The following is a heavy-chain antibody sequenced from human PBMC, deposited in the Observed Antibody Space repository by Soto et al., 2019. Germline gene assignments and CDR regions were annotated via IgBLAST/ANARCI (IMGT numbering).Heavy chain of an antibody. J-gene: IGHJ4*02. CDR2: IVVDNGNT. Sequence: QLQLVQSGPEVKKPGTSVKISCKASGFTFTNSAVQWLRQARGQRLEWIGWIVVDNGNTNYAQKFQERVSITRDMSTTTAFMELSSLSPEDTAVYFCAADPPGIKDFWGQGTLVTVSS. V-gene: IGHV1-58*01. CDR1: GFTFTNSA. CDR3: AADPPGIKDF. D-gene: IGHD3-10*01.